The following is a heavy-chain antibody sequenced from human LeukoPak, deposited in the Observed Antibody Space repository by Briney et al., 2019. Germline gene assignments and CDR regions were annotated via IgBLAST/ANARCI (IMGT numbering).Heavy chain of an antibody. V-gene: IGHV4-61*01. Sequence: SETLSLTCTVSGGSVSSGSYYWSWIRQPPGKGLEWIGYIYYSGSTNYNPSLKSRVTISLDTSKNQFSLKLSSVTAADTAVYYCASRRTTGYSTNWFDPWGQGTLVTVSS. CDR1: GGSVSSGSYY. J-gene: IGHJ5*02. D-gene: IGHD6-13*01. CDR2: IYYSGST. CDR3: ASRRTTGYSTNWFDP.